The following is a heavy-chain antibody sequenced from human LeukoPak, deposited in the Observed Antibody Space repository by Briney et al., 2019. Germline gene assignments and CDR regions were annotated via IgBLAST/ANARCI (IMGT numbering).Heavy chain of an antibody. CDR2: IYYSGST. Sequence: PSETLSLTCTVSGGSISSGSYYWGWLRQPPGKGLEWIGYIYYSGSTYYNPSLKSRVTISVDTSKNQFSLKLSSVTAADTAVYYCARHIGVRGVAGDGFDIWGQGTMVTVSS. CDR1: GGSISSGSYY. D-gene: IGHD3-10*01. V-gene: IGHV4-39*01. CDR3: ARHIGVRGVAGDGFDI. J-gene: IGHJ3*02.